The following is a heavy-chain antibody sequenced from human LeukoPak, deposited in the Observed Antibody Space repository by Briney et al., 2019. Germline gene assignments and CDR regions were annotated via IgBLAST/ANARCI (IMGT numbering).Heavy chain of an antibody. CDR1: GYTFTGYH. CDR2: INPYSGDT. D-gene: IGHD5-24*01. CDR3: AREGATATGYYYYYMDV. V-gene: IGHV1-2*06. J-gene: IGHJ6*03. Sequence: ASVKVSCKASGYTFTGYHIHWVRQAPEQGLVWMGRINPYSGDTNFAQKFQGRATMTRDTSITTAYMDLSSLTPDDTAVYYCAREGATATGYYYYYMDVWGKGTTVTVSS.